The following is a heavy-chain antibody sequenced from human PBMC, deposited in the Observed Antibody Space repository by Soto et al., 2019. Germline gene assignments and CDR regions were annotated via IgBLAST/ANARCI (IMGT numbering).Heavy chain of an antibody. Sequence: GGSLRLSCAASEFTFSGRSVHWVRQAPGKGLVWVSGIDKVGTDSTYADSVKGRFTISRDNSKNTLYLQMNSLRAEDTAVYYCAKDNSGGYDSYYYYYMDVWGKGTTVTVS. V-gene: IGHV3-74*01. J-gene: IGHJ6*03. D-gene: IGHD5-12*01. CDR1: EFTFSGRS. CDR3: AKDNSGGYDSYYYYYMDV. CDR2: IDKVGTDS.